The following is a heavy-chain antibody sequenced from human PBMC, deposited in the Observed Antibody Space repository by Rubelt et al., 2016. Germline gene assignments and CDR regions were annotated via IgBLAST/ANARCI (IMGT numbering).Heavy chain of an antibody. V-gene: IGHV3-53*04. CDR2: IYSGGST. J-gene: IGHJ6*03. D-gene: IGHD2-2*01. CDR1: GFTVSSNY. Sequence: GESGGGLVQPGGSLRLSCAASGFTVSSNYMSWVRQAPGKGLEWVSVIYSGGSTYYADSVKGRFTISRHNSKNTLYLQMNSLRAEDTAVYYCARELSTSYYYYYMDAWGKGTTVTVSS. CDR3: ARELSTSYYYYYMDA.